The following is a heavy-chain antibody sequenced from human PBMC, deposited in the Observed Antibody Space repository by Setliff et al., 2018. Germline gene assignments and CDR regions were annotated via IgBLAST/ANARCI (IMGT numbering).Heavy chain of an antibody. CDR3: ARDGGEY. Sequence: GGSLRLSCAASGFAFNTYWMHWVRQVPGKGLVWVARINGDGSVANYVDSVKGRFTISRDNAKNSLYLQMNSLRAEDTAVYYCARDGGEYWGQGTLVTVSS. CDR2: INGDGSVA. V-gene: IGHV3-74*01. D-gene: IGHD3-16*01. J-gene: IGHJ4*02. CDR1: GFAFNTYW.